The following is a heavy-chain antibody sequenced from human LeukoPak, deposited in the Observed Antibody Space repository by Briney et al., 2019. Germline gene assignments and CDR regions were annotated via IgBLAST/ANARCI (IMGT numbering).Heavy chain of an antibody. CDR3: RRGPSAMCKV. CDR2: INTDGRRT. V-gene: IGHV3-74*01. CDR1: GFTFSDYW. D-gene: IGHD2-8*01. J-gene: IGHJ6*02. Sequence: PGGSLGLSCAASGFTFSDYWMYWVRQTPGKRLVCVSHINTDGRRTRYADSVKGRFTISRDKAKNTLYLQMNALRAEDPAVYYGRRGPSAMCKVWGQGTTGTVSS.